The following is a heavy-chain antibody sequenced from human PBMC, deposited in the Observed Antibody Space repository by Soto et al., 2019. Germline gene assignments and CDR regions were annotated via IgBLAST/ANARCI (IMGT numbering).Heavy chain of an antibody. D-gene: IGHD4-17*01. CDR3: ARPRGYGVFDAYDI. J-gene: IGHJ3*02. CDR2: ISAGGGST. CDR1: GFTFSTYA. Sequence: GGSLRLSCAASGFTFSTYAMSWVRQAPGKGLEWASAISAGGGSTYYADSVKGRFTISRDNFINTLYLQMNSLRTEDTAVYYCARPRGYGVFDAYDIWGQGAMVTVSS. V-gene: IGHV3-23*01.